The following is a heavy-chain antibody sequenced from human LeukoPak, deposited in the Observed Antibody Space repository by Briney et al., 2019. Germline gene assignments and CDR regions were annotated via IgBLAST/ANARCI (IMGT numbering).Heavy chain of an antibody. Sequence: SETLSLTCTVSGGSVTSYYWSWIRQPPGEGLEWIGYIYYSGSTNYTPSLKSRVTISVDTSKNQFSLKLSSVTAADTGVYYCARLRLGEIDYWGQGTLVTVSS. J-gene: IGHJ4*02. CDR2: IYYSGST. V-gene: IGHV4-59*02. D-gene: IGHD3-16*01. CDR3: ARLRLGEIDY. CDR1: GGSVTSYY.